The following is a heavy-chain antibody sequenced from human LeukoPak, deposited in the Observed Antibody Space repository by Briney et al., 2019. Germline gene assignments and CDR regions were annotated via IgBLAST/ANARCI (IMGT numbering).Heavy chain of an antibody. Sequence: SQTLSLTCAISGDSVSSNSAAWNWIRQSPLRGLEWLGRTYYRSKWFKYYAVSVKSRITINPDTSKNQFSLQLNSMTPEDTAVYFCARGGGGTLNYWGQGTLVTVSS. CDR2: TYYRSKWFK. V-gene: IGHV6-1*01. CDR3: ARGGGGTLNY. D-gene: IGHD1-7*01. CDR1: GDSVSSNSAA. J-gene: IGHJ4*02.